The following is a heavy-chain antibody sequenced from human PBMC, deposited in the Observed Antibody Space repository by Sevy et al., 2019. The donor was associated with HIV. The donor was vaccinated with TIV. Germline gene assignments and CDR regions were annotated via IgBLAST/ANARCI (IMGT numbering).Heavy chain of an antibody. J-gene: IGHJ4*02. CDR1: RFTFSSYA. CDR2: ISGSGGST. Sequence: GGSLRLSCAASRFTFSSYAMSWVRQAPGKGLEWVSAISGSGGSTYYADSVKGRFTISRDNSKNTLYLQMNSLRAEDTAVYYCAKDPGFRITMIVVVIKGFDYWGQGTLVTVSS. D-gene: IGHD3-22*01. CDR3: AKDPGFRITMIVVVIKGFDY. V-gene: IGHV3-23*01.